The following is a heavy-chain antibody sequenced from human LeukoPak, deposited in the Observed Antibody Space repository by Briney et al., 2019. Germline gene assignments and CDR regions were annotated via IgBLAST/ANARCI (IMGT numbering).Heavy chain of an antibody. J-gene: IGHJ4*02. CDR3: ARQAYGGDGCNGKGIIDY. CDR1: GYSFTSYW. V-gene: IGHV5-51*01. Sequence: GESLKISCKGSGYSFTSYWIGWVRQMPGKGLEWLGIIYPGDSDTRYSPSFQGQVTISADKSISTAYLQWSSLKASDTAMYYCARQAYGGDGCNGKGIIDYWGQGTLVTVSS. CDR2: IYPGDSDT. D-gene: IGHD5-24*01.